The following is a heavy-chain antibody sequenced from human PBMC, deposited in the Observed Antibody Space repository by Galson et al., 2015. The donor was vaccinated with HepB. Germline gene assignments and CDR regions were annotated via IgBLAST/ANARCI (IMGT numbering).Heavy chain of an antibody. V-gene: IGHV3-23*01. CDR2: ISGSGGST. CDR1: GFTFSSYA. D-gene: IGHD4-17*01. CDR3: AKKGPSSPDHDYGDDGGYYYYYYYMDV. Sequence: SLRLSCAASGFTFSSYAMSWVRQAPGKGLEWVSAISGSGGSTYYADSVKGRFTISRDNSKNTLYLQMNSLRAEDTAVYYCAKKGPSSPDHDYGDDGGYYYYYYYMDVWGKGTTVTVSS. J-gene: IGHJ6*03.